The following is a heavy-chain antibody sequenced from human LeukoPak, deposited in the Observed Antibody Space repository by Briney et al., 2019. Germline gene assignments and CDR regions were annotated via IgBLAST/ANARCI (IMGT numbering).Heavy chain of an antibody. CDR3: ARSATHSALDY. Sequence: ASVKVSCKASGYTFTGYYIHWVRQAPGQGLEWMGRINPNNGGTNYAQKFQGRVTMTRDTSTSTVYMELSSLRSEDTAVYYCARSATHSALDYWGQGTLVTVSS. D-gene: IGHD1-26*01. V-gene: IGHV1-2*06. J-gene: IGHJ4*02. CDR2: INPNNGGT. CDR1: GYTFTGYY.